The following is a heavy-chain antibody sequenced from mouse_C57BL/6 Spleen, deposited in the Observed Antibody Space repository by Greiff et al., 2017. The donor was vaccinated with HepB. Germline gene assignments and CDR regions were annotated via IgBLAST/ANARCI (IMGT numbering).Heavy chain of an antibody. CDR3: ARYYYGSRGAMDY. Sequence: VQLKESGGGLVQPGGSLSLSCAASGFTFTDYYMSWVRQPPGKALEWLGFIRNKANGYTTEYSASVKGRFTISRDNSQSILYLQMNALRAEDSATYYCARYYYGSRGAMDYWGHGTSVTVSS. CDR1: GFTFTDYY. CDR2: IRNKANGYTT. V-gene: IGHV7-3*01. D-gene: IGHD1-1*01. J-gene: IGHJ4*01.